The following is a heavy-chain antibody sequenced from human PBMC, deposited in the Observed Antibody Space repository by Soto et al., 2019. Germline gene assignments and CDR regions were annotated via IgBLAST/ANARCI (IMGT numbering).Heavy chain of an antibody. J-gene: IGHJ6*03. CDR1: GGSISSYY. V-gene: IGHV4-59*01. CDR3: ARVSSGYDLSLYYYYYYMDV. CDR2: IYYSGST. D-gene: IGHD5-12*01. Sequence: SETLSLTCTVSGGSISSYYWSWIRQPPGKGLEWIGYIYYSGSTNYNPSLKSRVTISVDTSKNQFSLKLSSVTAADTAVYYCARVSSGYDLSLYYYYYYMDVWGKGTTVTVSS.